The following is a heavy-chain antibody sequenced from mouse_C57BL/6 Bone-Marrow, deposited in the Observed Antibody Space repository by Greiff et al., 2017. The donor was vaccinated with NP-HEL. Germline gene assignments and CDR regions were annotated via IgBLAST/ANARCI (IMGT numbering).Heavy chain of an antibody. J-gene: IGHJ3*01. CDR2: IDPENGDT. CDR1: GFNIKDDY. Sequence: EVHLVESGAELVRPGASVKLSCTASGFNIKDDYMHWVKQRPEQGLEWIGWIDPENGDTEYASKFQGKATITADTSSNTAYLQLSSLTSEDTAVYYCTVWAWFAYWGQGTLVTVSA. CDR3: TVWAWFAY. V-gene: IGHV14-4*01.